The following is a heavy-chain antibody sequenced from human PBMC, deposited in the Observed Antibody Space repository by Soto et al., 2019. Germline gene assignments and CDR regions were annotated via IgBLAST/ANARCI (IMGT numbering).Heavy chain of an antibody. CDR3: TTEYFGAFDI. CDR1: GFTYSNAW. CDR2: IKSKTDGGTT. Sequence: GVTLRLSCAASGFTYSNAWMSSVRLAPGKGLEWVGRIKSKTDGGTTDYAAPVKGRFTISRDDSKNTLYLQMNSLKTEDTAVYYCTTEYFGAFDIWGQGTMVTVSS. D-gene: IGHD3-9*01. V-gene: IGHV3-15*01. J-gene: IGHJ3*02.